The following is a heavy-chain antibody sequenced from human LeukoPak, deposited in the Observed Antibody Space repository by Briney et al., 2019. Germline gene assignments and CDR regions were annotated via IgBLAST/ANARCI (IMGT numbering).Heavy chain of an antibody. CDR2: ISSSSSYI. J-gene: IGHJ6*02. Sequence: PGGSLRLSCAASGFTFSSYSMDWVRQAPGKGLEWVSSISSSSSYIYYADSVKGRFTISRDNAKNSLYLQMNSLRAEDTAVYYCARSQCCSSTYYGMDVWGQGTTVTVSS. D-gene: IGHD6-6*01. CDR1: GFTFSSYS. V-gene: IGHV3-21*01. CDR3: ARSQCCSSTYYGMDV.